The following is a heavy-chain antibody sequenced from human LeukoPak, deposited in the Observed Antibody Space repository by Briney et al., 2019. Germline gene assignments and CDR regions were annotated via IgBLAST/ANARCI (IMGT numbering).Heavy chain of an antibody. CDR1: GGSISSGGYY. D-gene: IGHD1-26*01. CDR3: ARVGVGAKYYFDY. J-gene: IGHJ4*02. V-gene: IGHV4-31*03. Sequence: PSETLSLTCTVSGGSISSGGYYWSWIRQHPGKGLEWIGYIYYSGSTYYNPSLKSRVTISVDTSKNQFSLKLSSVTAADTAVYYCARVGVGAKYYFDYWGQGTLVTVSS. CDR2: IYYSGST.